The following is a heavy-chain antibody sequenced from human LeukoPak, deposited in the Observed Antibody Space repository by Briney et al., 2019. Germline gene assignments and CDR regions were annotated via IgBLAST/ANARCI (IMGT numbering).Heavy chain of an antibody. V-gene: IGHV4-38-2*01. Sequence: PSETLSLTCAVSGYSISSGYYWGWIRQPPGKGLEWIGSIYHSGSTYYNPSLKSRVTISVDTSKNQFSLKLSSVTAADTAVYYCAKVRVGATLYFDYWGQGTLVTVSS. D-gene: IGHD1-26*01. J-gene: IGHJ4*02. CDR1: GYSISSGYY. CDR3: AKVRVGATLYFDY. CDR2: IYHSGST.